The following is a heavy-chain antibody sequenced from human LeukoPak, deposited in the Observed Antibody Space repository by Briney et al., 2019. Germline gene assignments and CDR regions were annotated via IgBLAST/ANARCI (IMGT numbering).Heavy chain of an antibody. CDR3: AKDKGYSYGVAYYFDY. J-gene: IGHJ4*02. CDR1: GFTFSSYG. D-gene: IGHD5-18*01. CDR2: ISYDGSNK. Sequence: GRSLRLSCAAPGFTFSSYGMHWVRQAPGKGLEWVAVISYDGSNKYYADSVKGRFTISRDNSKNTLYLQMNSLRAEDTAVYYCAKDKGYSYGVAYYFDYWGQGTLVTVSS. V-gene: IGHV3-30*18.